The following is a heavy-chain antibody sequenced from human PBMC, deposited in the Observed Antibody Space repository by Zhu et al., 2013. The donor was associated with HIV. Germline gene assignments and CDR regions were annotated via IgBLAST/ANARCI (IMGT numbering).Heavy chain of an antibody. CDR3: ARGRVPLMGDDAFDI. D-gene: IGHD3-9*01. CDR1: GYTFTSYG. V-gene: IGHV1-8*02. CDR2: MNPNSGNT. Sequence: QVQLVQSGAEVKKPGASVKVSCKASGYTFTSYGISWVRQATGQGLEWMGWMNPNSGNTGYAQKFQGRVTMTRNTSISTAYMELSSLRSEDTAVYYCARGRVPLMGDDAFDIWGQGTMVTVSS. J-gene: IGHJ3*02.